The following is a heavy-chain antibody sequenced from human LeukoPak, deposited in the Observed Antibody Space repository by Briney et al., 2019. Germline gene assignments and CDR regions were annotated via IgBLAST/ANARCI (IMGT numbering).Heavy chain of an antibody. V-gene: IGHV3-7*01. Sequence: GESLRLSCAASGFAFSSHWMNWVRQAPGKGLEWVANINREGSDKNYVDSVKGRFTISRDNAKNSLHLQVNRLRFEDTAVYYCARDGVPGGRDVWGKGTTVTVSA. CDR1: GFAFSSHW. CDR2: INREGSDK. D-gene: IGHD3-16*01. J-gene: IGHJ6*04. CDR3: ARDGVPGGRDV.